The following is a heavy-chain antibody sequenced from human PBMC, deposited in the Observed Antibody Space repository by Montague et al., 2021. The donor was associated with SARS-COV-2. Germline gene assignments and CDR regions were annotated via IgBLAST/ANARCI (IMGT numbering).Heavy chain of an antibody. Sequence: ETLSLTCAVHGTSFSGYYWNWIRQPPGKGLEWIGEINHGGSTKYSPSLKSRLTISADTSKNQFSLKLTSVAAADTAVYYCARLRDGVVPSPILGVGPYYSYYYMDVWGRGTTVTVFS. J-gene: IGHJ6*03. V-gene: IGHV4-34*01. CDR3: ARLRDGVVPSPILGVGPYYSYYYMDV. D-gene: IGHD3-10*01. CDR1: GTSFSGYY. CDR2: INHGGST.